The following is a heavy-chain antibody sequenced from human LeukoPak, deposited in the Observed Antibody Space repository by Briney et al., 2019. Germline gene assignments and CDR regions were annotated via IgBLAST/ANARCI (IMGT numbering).Heavy chain of an antibody. V-gene: IGHV3-30*18. CDR1: GFTFSSYG. D-gene: IGHD3-22*01. J-gene: IGHJ4*02. Sequence: GGSLRLSCAACGFTFSSYGMHWVRQAPGKGLEWVAVISYDGSNKYYADSVKGRFTISRHNSKNTLYLQMNSLRAEDTAVYYCAKDYYYYDSSGFSLGGYWGQGTLVTVSS. CDR3: AKDYYYYDSSGFSLGGY. CDR2: ISYDGSNK.